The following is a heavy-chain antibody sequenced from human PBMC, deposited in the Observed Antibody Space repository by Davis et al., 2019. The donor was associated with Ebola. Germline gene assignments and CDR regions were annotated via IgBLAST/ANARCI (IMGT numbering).Heavy chain of an antibody. J-gene: IGHJ4*02. CDR1: GYSISSGYF. CDR2: VYHSGST. Sequence: GSLRLSCTVSGYSISSGYFWGWIRQPPGKGLEWIGTVYHSGSTYYYTSLKSRVTISVDTSKNQFSLKLTSVTAADTAVYYCAGTVTTPYFDYWGQGTLVTVSS. D-gene: IGHD4-17*01. V-gene: IGHV4-38-2*02. CDR3: AGTVTTPYFDY.